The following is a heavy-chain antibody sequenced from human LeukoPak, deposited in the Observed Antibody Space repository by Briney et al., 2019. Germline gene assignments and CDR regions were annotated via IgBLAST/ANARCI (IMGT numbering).Heavy chain of an antibody. CDR3: ASLYYHDSA. Sequence: PGGSLRLSCAASGFTFSNYAMSWVRQPPGKGPEWVSTISGSGSSTYYADSVKGRFTISRDNSKNTLYLQMNSLRAEDTAVYYCASLYYHDSAWGQGTLVTVSS. D-gene: IGHD3-22*01. CDR2: ISGSGSST. J-gene: IGHJ5*02. V-gene: IGHV3-23*01. CDR1: GFTFSNYA.